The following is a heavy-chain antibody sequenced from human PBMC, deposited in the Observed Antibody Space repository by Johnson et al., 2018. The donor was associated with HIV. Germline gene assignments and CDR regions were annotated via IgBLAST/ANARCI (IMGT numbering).Heavy chain of an antibody. CDR1: GFTFDDYG. J-gene: IGHJ3*02. CDR3: ARGGARSSGYYSAFDI. Sequence: HVQLVESGGGLVQSGGSLRLSCAASGFTFDDYGMSWVRQAPGKGLEWVAVISYDGSNKYYADSVKGRFTISRDNSKNTLYLQMNSLRAEDTAVYYCARGGARSSGYYSAFDIWGQGTMVTVSS. D-gene: IGHD3-22*01. V-gene: IGHV3-30*03. CDR2: ISYDGSNK.